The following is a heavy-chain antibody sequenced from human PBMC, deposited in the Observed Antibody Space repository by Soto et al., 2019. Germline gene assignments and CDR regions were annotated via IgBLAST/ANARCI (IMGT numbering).Heavy chain of an antibody. V-gene: IGHV3-30*03. D-gene: IGHD4-17*01. CDR2: ISYDGSNK. CDR1: GFTFSSYG. J-gene: IGHJ4*01. CDR3: GDLRTWAFRFFY. Sequence: GRNLRLSCAASGFTFSSYGMHWVRQAPGKGLEWVSVISYDGSNKYYADSVKGRFTISRDNSKNTLYLQMNNLRADDSSLYYRGDLRTWAFRFFYWGDGT.